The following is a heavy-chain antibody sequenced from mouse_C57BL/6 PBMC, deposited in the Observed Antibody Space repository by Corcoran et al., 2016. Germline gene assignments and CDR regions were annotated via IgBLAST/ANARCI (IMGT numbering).Heavy chain of an antibody. CDR2: IYPGSGNT. CDR3: ARGAYDYGAMDY. J-gene: IGHJ4*01. Sequence: QVQLQQSGPELVKPGASVKISCKASGYSFTSYYIHWVKQRPGQGLEWIGWIYPGSGNTKYNEKFKGKATLTADTSSSTAYMQLSSLTSEDSAVYYWARGAYDYGAMDYWGQGTSVTVSS. D-gene: IGHD1-1*02. V-gene: IGHV1-66*01. CDR1: GYSFTSYY.